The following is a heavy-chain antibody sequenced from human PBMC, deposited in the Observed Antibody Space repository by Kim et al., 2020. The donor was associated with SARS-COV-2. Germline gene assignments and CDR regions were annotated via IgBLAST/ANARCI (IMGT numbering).Heavy chain of an antibody. CDR2: IYSGGSST. D-gene: IGHD2-21*01. V-gene: IGHV3-23*03. CDR1: GFTFSSYA. Sequence: GGSLRLSCAASGFTFSSYAMSWVRQAPGKGLEWVSVIYSGGSSTYYADSVKGRFTISRDNSKNTLYLQMNSLRAEDTAVYYCAKDLSPRGLYGMDVWGQGTTVTVSS. J-gene: IGHJ6*02. CDR3: AKDLSPRGLYGMDV.